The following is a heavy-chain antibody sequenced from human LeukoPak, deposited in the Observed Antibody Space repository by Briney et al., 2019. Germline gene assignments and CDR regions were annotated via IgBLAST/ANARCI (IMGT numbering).Heavy chain of an antibody. Sequence: GGSLRLSCAASGFTFSNYWMHWVRQAPGKGVVCVARINRDGTTTNYGDSVKARFTISRDNAQKTLYLQMNSLRAEDTAVYYCARDRGLDAFDIWGQGTMVTVSS. V-gene: IGHV3-74*01. CDR3: ARDRGLDAFDI. D-gene: IGHD3-10*01. J-gene: IGHJ3*02. CDR2: INRDGTTT. CDR1: GFTFSNYW.